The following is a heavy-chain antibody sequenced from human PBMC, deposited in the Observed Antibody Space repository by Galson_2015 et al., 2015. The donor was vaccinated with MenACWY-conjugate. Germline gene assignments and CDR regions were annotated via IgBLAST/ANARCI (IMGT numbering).Heavy chain of an antibody. Sequence: SLRLSCAVSGLSFSDYYMSWIRQAPGKGLEWVAYISYSSSSTDYADSVKGRFTISRDNAKNSLYLQMNSLRAEDTAVYYCARDRHYDTSGPETYDYWGQGTLVTVSS. CDR3: ARDRHYDTSGPETYDY. CDR2: ISYSSSST. J-gene: IGHJ4*02. CDR1: GLSFSDYY. D-gene: IGHD3-22*01. V-gene: IGHV3-11*05.